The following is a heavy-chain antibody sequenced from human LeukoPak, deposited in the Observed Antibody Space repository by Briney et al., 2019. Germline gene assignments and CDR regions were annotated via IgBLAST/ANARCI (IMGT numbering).Heavy chain of an antibody. Sequence: ASVKVSCKTSGYTFTGYYIQWVRQAPGQGLEWMGWINPNSGGASYVQKFQGRVTMTSDTSISTAYMELSSLRSDDTAVYYCARDSRNYYHSRGGGDEAFDIWGQGTMVTVSS. CDR3: ARDSRNYYHSRGGGDEAFDI. V-gene: IGHV1-2*02. J-gene: IGHJ3*02. CDR2: INPNSGGA. D-gene: IGHD3-22*01. CDR1: GYTFTGYY.